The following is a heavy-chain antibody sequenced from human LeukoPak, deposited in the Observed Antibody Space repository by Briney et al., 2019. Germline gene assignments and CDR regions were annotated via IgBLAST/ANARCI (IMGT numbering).Heavy chain of an antibody. CDR3: ARDQRRYCSSTSCYSFDY. CDR1: GFTFSSYA. J-gene: IGHJ4*02. V-gene: IGHV3-30*04. Sequence: GRSLRLSCAASGFTFSSYAMHWVRQAPGKGLEWVAVIPYDGSNKYYADSVKGRFTISRDNSKNTLCLQMNSLRAEDTAVYYCARDQRRYCSSTSCYSFDYWGQGTLVTVSS. CDR2: IPYDGSNK. D-gene: IGHD2-2*01.